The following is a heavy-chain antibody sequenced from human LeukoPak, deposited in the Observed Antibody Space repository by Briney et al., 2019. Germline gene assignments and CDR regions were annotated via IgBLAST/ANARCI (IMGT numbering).Heavy chain of an antibody. V-gene: IGHV3-23*01. CDR2: MSSSDDGR. J-gene: IGHJ4*02. D-gene: IGHD2-15*01. CDR1: GFTFSSYG. Sequence: GGSLRLSCAASGFTFSSYGMHWVRQAPGKGLEWVSAMSSSDDGRYYAASVRGRFTISRDTSRGTLYLQMNSLRAEDAAVYYCAKAPVTSCRGAFCYPFDYWGQGTLVTVSS. CDR3: AKAPVTSCRGAFCYPFDY.